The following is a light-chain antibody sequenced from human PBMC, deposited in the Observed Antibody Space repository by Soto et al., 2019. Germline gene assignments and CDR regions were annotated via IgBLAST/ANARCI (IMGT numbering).Light chain of an antibody. Sequence: EIVMTQSPPSLTVTPGEPASIFCRSSQRLLHSNGNNFLDWYLQKPGQSPQPLIYLGSNRASGVPDRVSGSGAGTGFTLKISRVEAEDVRVYYCMQALQTPYTFGQGTKLEIK. V-gene: IGKV2-28*01. CDR3: MQALQTPYT. J-gene: IGKJ2*01. CDR2: LGS. CDR1: QRLLHSNGNNF.